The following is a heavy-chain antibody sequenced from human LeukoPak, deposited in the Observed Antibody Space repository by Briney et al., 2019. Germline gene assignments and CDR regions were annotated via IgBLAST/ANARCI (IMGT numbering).Heavy chain of an antibody. CDR2: IKKDGSHS. J-gene: IGHJ4*02. Sequence: GGSLRLSCAASGFTFSDNWMSWVRQAPGKGLEWVANIKKDGSHSNYVDSVKGRFTISRDNAKNSLYLQMNSLRADDTAVYYCSRGGRGDYWGQGTLVTVSS. CDR1: GFTFSDNW. V-gene: IGHV3-7*01. CDR3: SRGGRGDY. D-gene: IGHD3-16*01.